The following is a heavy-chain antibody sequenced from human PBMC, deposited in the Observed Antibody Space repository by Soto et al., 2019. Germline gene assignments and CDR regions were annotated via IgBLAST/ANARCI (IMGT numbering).Heavy chain of an antibody. J-gene: IGHJ4*02. D-gene: IGHD6-19*01. Sequence: QVQLVESGGGVVQPGRSLRLSCAASGFTFSSYGMHWVRQAPGKGLEWVAVISYDGSNKYYADSVKGRFTISRDNSKNTLYLQMNSLRAEDTAVYYCAKGNLNGDQWLFVSVWGQGTLVTVSS. CDR3: AKGNLNGDQWLFVSV. V-gene: IGHV3-30*18. CDR1: GFTFSSYG. CDR2: ISYDGSNK.